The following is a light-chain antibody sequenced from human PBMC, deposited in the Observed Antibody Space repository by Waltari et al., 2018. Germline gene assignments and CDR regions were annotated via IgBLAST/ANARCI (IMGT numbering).Light chain of an antibody. CDR3: QAWDSSTHVV. CDR2: QHN. J-gene: IGLJ2*01. Sequence: SYELTQPPSVSVSPGQTASITCSGAKLGDKYASWYQQKPGQSPVLVIYQHNPRPSGIPERFSASNSGNTATLTISGTQAMDEADYYCQAWDSSTHVVFGGGTKLTVL. V-gene: IGLV3-1*01. CDR1: KLGDKY.